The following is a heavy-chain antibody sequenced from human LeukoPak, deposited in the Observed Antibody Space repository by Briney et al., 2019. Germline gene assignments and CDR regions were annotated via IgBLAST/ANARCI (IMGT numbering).Heavy chain of an antibody. J-gene: IGHJ2*01. CDR2: ISWNSGSI. D-gene: IGHD6-13*01. Sequence: PGGSLRLSCAASGFTFDDYAMHWVRQAPGKGLEWVSGISWNSGSIGYADSVKGRFTISRDNAKNSLYLQMNSLRAEDTALYYCAKDSSSWYFWYFDLWGRGTLVTVSS. CDR3: AKDSSSWYFWYFDL. CDR1: GFTFDDYA. V-gene: IGHV3-9*01.